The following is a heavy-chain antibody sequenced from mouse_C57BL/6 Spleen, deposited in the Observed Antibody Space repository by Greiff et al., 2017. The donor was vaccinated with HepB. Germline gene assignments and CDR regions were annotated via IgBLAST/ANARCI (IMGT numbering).Heavy chain of an antibody. J-gene: IGHJ4*01. CDR3: ATLLPSYAMDY. Sequence: QVQLKQSGPELVKPGASVKISCKASGYAFSSSWMNWVKQRPGKGLEWIGRIYPGDGDTNYNGKFKGKATLTVDTSSSTAYMQLSSLTSEDSAVYYCATLLPSYAMDYWGQGTSVTVSS. D-gene: IGHD1-2*01. V-gene: IGHV1-82*01. CDR1: GYAFSSSW. CDR2: IYPGDGDT.